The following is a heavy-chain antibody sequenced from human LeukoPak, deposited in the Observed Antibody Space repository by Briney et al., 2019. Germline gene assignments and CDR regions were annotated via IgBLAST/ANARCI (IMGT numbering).Heavy chain of an antibody. D-gene: IGHD2-15*01. CDR2: IIPIFGIA. CDR1: GGTFSSYA. Sequence: SVKVSCKASGGTFSSYAISWVRQAPGQGLEWMGRIIPIFGIANYAQKFQGRVTITADKSTSTAYMELSSLRSEVTAVYYCARDNPDYSPWDYYYYGMDVWGQGTTVTVSS. V-gene: IGHV1-69*04. J-gene: IGHJ6*02. CDR3: ARDNPDYSPWDYYYYGMDV.